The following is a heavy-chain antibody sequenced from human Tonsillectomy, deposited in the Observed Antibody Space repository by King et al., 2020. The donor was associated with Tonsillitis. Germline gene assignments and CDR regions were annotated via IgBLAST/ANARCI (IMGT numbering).Heavy chain of an antibody. CDR3: ARDVGAAAGTSPGY. V-gene: IGHV1-18*01. Sequence: QLVQSGAEVKKPGASVKVFCKASGYTFTSYGVSWVRQAPGQGLEWMGWNSPYNGYTNYAQKAQGRVTMTTDTSTTTAYMELRSLRFDDTAVYYCARDVGAAAGTSPGYWGQGTLVTVSS. J-gene: IGHJ4*02. CDR1: GYTFTSYG. CDR2: NSPYNGYT. D-gene: IGHD6-13*01.